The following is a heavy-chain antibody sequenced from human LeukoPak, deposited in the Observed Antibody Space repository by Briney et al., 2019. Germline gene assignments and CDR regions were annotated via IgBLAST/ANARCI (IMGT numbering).Heavy chain of an antibody. D-gene: IGHD3-22*01. J-gene: IGHJ4*02. CDR2: INHSGST. CDR1: GGSFSGYY. V-gene: IGHV4-34*01. Sequence: SETLSLTCAVYGGSFSGYYWSWLRQPPGKGLEWIGEINHSGSTNYNPSLKSRVTISVDTSKNQFSLKLSSVTAADTAVYYCARGYYYDSSGRFDYWGQGTLVTVSS. CDR3: ARGYYYDSSGRFDY.